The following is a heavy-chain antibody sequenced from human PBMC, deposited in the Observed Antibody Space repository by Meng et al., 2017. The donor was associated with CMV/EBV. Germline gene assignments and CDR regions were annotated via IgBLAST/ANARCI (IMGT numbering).Heavy chain of an antibody. CDR3: ARDWRQWLGSYYYYGMGV. Sequence: GESLKISCAASGFTFSSYAMHWVRQAPGKGLEWVAVISYDGSNKYYADSVKGRFTISRDNSKNTLYLQMNSLRAEDTAVYYCARDWRQWLGSYYYYGMGVWGQGTTVTVSS. CDR2: ISYDGSNK. D-gene: IGHD6-19*01. V-gene: IGHV3-30*04. CDR1: GFTFSSYA. J-gene: IGHJ6*02.